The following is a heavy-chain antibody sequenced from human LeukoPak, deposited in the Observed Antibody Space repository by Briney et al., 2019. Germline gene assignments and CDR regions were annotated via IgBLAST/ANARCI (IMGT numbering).Heavy chain of an antibody. V-gene: IGHV5-51*01. D-gene: IGHD3-10*01. CDR3: ARPRVPGLISPMFNY. J-gene: IGHJ4*02. CDR1: GYTFSTYW. Sequence: GESLKISCKASGYTFSTYWIGWVRQTPGKGLEWMGIIYPDDSDTRYSPSFQGQVTISADKSISTAYLQWRSLKASDTAMCYCARPRVPGLISPMFNYWGQGTLVTVSS. CDR2: IYPDDSDT.